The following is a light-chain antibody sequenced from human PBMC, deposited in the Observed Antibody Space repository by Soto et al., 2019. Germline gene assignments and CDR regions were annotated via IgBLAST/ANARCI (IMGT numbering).Light chain of an antibody. CDR1: KLGDKY. Sequence: SYELTQPPSVSVSPGQTASITCSGDKLGDKYACWYQQKPGQSPVLVIYQDSKRPSGIPERFSGSNSGNTATLTISGTQAMDEADNYCQAWDSSTRVVFGGGTKVTVL. CDR2: QDS. CDR3: QAWDSSTRVV. V-gene: IGLV3-1*01. J-gene: IGLJ2*01.